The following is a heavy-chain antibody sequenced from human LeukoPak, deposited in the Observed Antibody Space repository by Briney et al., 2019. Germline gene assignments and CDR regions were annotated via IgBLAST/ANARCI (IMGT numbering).Heavy chain of an antibody. V-gene: IGHV4-59*01. CDR3: ARDRATVTNDYWFDP. CDR2: IHYSGNT. CDR1: GDSIRSDH. D-gene: IGHD4-17*01. Sequence: PSETLSLTCTVSGDSIRSDHWSWIRQPPGKGLEWIGYIHYSGNTKYNPSLKSRVTISLDTSKKQFALRLSSMTAADTAVYYCARDRATVTNDYWFDPWGQGTLVIVSS. J-gene: IGHJ5*02.